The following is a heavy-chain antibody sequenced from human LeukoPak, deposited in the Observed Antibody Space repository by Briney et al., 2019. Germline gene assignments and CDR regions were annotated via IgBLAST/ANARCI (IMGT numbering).Heavy chain of an antibody. J-gene: IGHJ4*02. CDR3: ARATKWELLYFDY. V-gene: IGHV4-59*01. Sequence: PSETLSLTCTVSGGSISSYYWSWIRQPPGKGLEWIGYIYYSGSTNYNPFLKSRVTISVDTSKNQFSLKLSSVTAADTAVYYCARATKWELLYFDYWGQGTLVTVSS. D-gene: IGHD1-26*01. CDR1: GGSISSYY. CDR2: IYYSGST.